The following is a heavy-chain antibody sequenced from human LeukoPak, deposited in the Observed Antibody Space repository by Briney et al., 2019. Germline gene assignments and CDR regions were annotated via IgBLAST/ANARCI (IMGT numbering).Heavy chain of an antibody. D-gene: IGHD1-26*01. CDR2: IYNSGST. CDR3: ARAYGSYYDY. V-gene: IGHV4-39*07. CDR1: GASISSSSYY. J-gene: IGHJ4*02. Sequence: SETLSLTCTVSGASISSSSYYWGWIRQPPGKGLEWIGSIYNSGSTNYNPSLKSRVTISVDTSKNQFSLKLSSVTAADTAVYYCARAYGSYYDYWGQGTLVTVSS.